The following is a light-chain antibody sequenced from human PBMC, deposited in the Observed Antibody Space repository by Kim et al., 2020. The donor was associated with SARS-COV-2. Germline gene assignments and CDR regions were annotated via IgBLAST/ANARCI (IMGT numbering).Light chain of an antibody. J-gene: IGKJ1*01. Sequence: EIVMTQSPATLSMSPGERATLSCRASQSVSSDLAWYQQKPGQAPRLLIYGASTRATGIPARFSGSGSGTEFTLTISSLQSEYFAVYYCQQYNNWPRTFGQGTKVDIK. V-gene: IGKV3-15*01. CDR1: QSVSSD. CDR3: QQYNNWPRT. CDR2: GAS.